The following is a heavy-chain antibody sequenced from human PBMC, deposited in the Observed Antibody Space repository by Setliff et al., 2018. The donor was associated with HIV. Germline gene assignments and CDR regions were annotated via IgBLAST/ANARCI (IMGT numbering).Heavy chain of an antibody. V-gene: IGHV5-51*01. CDR2: IYPGDSDI. CDR3: VRHRSAVAGTRIGYCYYMDV. J-gene: IGHJ6*03. D-gene: IGHD6-19*01. Sequence: TISCVASGYTFTNYWIGWVRQMPGKGLEWMGIIYPGDSDIIYSPSFQGQVTISADKSITTAYLQWSSLKASDTAIYYCVRHRSAVAGTRIGYCYYMDVWGKGTTVTVSS. CDR1: GYTFTNYW.